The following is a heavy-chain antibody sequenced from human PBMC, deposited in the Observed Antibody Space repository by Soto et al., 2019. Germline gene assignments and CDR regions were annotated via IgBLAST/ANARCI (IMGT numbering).Heavy chain of an antibody. CDR1: GGPISVVVYS. J-gene: IGHJ4*02. CDR3: ARGPPHHY. CDR2: IYHSGNT. V-gene: IGHV4-30-2*01. Sequence: LHLQESGSELVKLSQPLSLTWAVSGGPISVVVYSWTGFGQPPGKGLEWFGYIYHSGNTYYNPSLKSRVTIPVDWSKNQFSLTLRSVTAADTAVYYCARGPPHHYWGQGTLVTVSS.